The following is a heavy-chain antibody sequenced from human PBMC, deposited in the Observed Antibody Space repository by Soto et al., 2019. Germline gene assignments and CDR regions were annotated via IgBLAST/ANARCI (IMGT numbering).Heavy chain of an antibody. CDR2: IIPIIGII. J-gene: IGHJ3*02. CDR1: GGTFSTYT. D-gene: IGHD3-22*01. CDR3: AGEGGRYYDSSGPHDAFDI. V-gene: IGHV1-69*04. Sequence: SVKVSCKASGGTFSTYTITWVRQAPGQGLEWMGRIIPIIGIINYAQKFQGRVTITADKFTGTAYMELTRLRSDDTAVYYCAGEGGRYYDSSGPHDAFDIWGQGTMVTVSS.